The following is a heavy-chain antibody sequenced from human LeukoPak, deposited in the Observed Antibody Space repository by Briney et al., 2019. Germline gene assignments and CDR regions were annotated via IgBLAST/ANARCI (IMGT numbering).Heavy chain of an antibody. CDR3: ANDCGGGSCRGYYYYMDV. D-gene: IGHD2-15*01. V-gene: IGHV3-30*02. Sequence: GGSLRLSCAASGFTFSSYGMHWVRQAPGKGLEWVAFIRYDGSNKYYADSVKGRFTISRDNSKNTLYLQMNSLRAEDTAVYYCANDCGGGSCRGYYYYMDVWGKGTTVTISS. CDR2: IRYDGSNK. CDR1: GFTFSSYG. J-gene: IGHJ6*03.